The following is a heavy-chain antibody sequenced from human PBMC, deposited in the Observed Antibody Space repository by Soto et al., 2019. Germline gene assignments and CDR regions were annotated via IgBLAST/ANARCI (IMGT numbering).Heavy chain of an antibody. Sequence: LILSCEAPGFLFSSYSMNWVRQAPGKGLEWGSSISSDGDTTYYAESVRGRFTIARDNSKNTLFLQMNSLRAGDTAVYFCARDRYDFCSGFPPTIWFHPWGQGTLVTVSS. D-gene: IGHD3-3*01. CDR1: GFLFSSYS. CDR3: ARDRYDFCSGFPPTIWFHP. J-gene: IGHJ5*01. CDR2: ISSDGDTT. V-gene: IGHV3-23*01.